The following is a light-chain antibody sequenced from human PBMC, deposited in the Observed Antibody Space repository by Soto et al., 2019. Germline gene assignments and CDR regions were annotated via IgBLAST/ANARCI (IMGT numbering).Light chain of an antibody. CDR3: QSSDSSLSASVV. J-gene: IGLJ2*01. CDR2: DDS. CDR1: SYNIGAGYD. V-gene: IGLV1-40*01. Sequence: QSVLTQPPSVSGAPGQRVTISCAGSSYNIGAGYDVNWYQQLPGTAPKLLIYDDSNWPSGVPDRFSGSKSATSASLAITGLQAEDEANYYCQSSDSSLSASVVFGGGTKLTVL.